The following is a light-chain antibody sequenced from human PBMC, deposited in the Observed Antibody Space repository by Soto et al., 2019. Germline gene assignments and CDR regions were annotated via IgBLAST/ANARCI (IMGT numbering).Light chain of an antibody. J-gene: IGLJ2*01. CDR1: SSNIGAGYD. CDR3: QSYDSSLSGYVV. Sequence: QSVLTQPPSVSGAPGQRVTISCTGSSSNIGAGYDVHWYQQLPGTAPKLLIYGTSNRPSGVPDRFSGSKSSTSASLAITGLQAEDEADYYCQSYDSSLSGYVVFGGGTKLTVL. V-gene: IGLV1-40*01. CDR2: GTS.